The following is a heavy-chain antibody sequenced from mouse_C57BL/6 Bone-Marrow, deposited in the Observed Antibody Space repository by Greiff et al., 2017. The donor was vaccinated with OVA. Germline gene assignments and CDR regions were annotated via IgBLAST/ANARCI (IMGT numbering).Heavy chain of an antibody. J-gene: IGHJ3*01. V-gene: IGHV1-22*01. CDR1: GYTFTDYN. D-gene: IGHD4-1*01. CDR2: INPNNGGT. Sequence: VHVKQSGPELVKPGASVKMSCKASGYTFTDYNMHWVKQSHGKSLEWIGYINPNNGGTSYNQKFKGKATLTVNKSSSTAYMELRSLTSEDSAVYYGARRGNWDGGWFAYWGQGTLVTVSA. CDR3: ARRGNWDGGWFAY.